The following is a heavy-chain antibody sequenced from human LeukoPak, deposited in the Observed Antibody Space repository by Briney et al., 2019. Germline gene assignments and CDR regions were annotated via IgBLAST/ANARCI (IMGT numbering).Heavy chain of an antibody. V-gene: IGHV3-33*01. D-gene: IGHD3-3*01. CDR2: IWYDGSNK. CDR3: ARVQPREWFPVDD. Sequence: GRSLRLSCAASGFTFSTYGMHWVRQAPGKGLEWVAFIWYDGSNKYYADSVKDRFTISRDNTKNTLYLQMDSLRAEDTAVYYCARVQPREWFPVDDWGQGPVVTVSS. J-gene: IGHJ4*02. CDR1: GFTFSTYG.